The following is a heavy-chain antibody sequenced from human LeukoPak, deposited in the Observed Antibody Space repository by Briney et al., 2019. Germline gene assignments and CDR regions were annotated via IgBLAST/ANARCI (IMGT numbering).Heavy chain of an antibody. V-gene: IGHV1-69*04. D-gene: IGHD2-2*01. J-gene: IGHJ5*02. CDR3: ARVGGYCSSTSCYEDDP. CDR1: GGTFSSYA. Sequence: SVKVSCKASGGTFSSYAISWVRQAPGQGLEWMGRIIPILGIANYAQKFQGRVTITADKSTSTAYMELSSLRSEDTAVYYCARVGGYCSSTSCYEDDPWGQGTLVTVSS. CDR2: IIPILGIA.